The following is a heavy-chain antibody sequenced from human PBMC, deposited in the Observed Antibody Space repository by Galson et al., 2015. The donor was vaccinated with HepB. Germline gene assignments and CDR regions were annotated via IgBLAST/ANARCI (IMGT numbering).Heavy chain of an antibody. D-gene: IGHD3-10*01. V-gene: IGHV5-51*01. Sequence: QSGAEVKKPGESLKISCKGSGYSFTSYWIGWVRQMPGKGLEWMGIIYPGDSDTKYSPSFQGQVTISADKSISTAYLQWSSLKASDTAMYYCATTLSGSGSDDAFDIWGQGTMVTVSS. CDR3: ATTLSGSGSDDAFDI. J-gene: IGHJ3*02. CDR1: GYSFTSYW. CDR2: IYPGDSDT.